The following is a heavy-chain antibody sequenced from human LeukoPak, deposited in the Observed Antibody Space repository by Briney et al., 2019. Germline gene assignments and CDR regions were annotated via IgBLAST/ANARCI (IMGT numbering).Heavy chain of an antibody. Sequence: GGSLRLSCAASGFTFNNFAMSWVRQAPGKGLEWVSAISGSGGSTYYADSVKGRFTISRDNSKNTLYLQMNSLRAEDTAVYYCAKGLGGSSWYGGYYFDYWGQGTLVTVSS. V-gene: IGHV3-23*01. D-gene: IGHD6-13*01. CDR3: AKGLGGSSWYGGYYFDY. J-gene: IGHJ4*02. CDR1: GFTFNNFA. CDR2: ISGSGGST.